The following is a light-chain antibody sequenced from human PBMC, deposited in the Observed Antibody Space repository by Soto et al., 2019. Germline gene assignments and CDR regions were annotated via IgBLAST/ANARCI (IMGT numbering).Light chain of an antibody. J-gene: IGKJ4*01. CDR3: QQYGSSPLT. CDR1: QSVRSSY. CDR2: GAS. V-gene: IGKV3-20*01. Sequence: DIVLTKSPGTLSLSPGERATLSCRASQSVRSSYLAWYQQKPGQAPRLLIYGASIRATGIPDRFSGSGSGTDFTLTISRLEPEDFAVYYCQQYGSSPLTFGGGTKVEIK.